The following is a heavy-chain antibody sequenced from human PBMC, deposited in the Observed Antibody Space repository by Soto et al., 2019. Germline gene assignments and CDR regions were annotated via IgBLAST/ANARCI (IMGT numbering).Heavy chain of an antibody. D-gene: IGHD3-3*01. Sequence: ASVKVSCKASGYTFTSYYIHRVRQAPGQGLEWMGIINPSGGSTSYAQKFQGRVTMTRDTSTSTVYMELSSLRFEDTAVYYCARGPVYDFWSGYGFPPNCFDPWGQGTLVTVSS. V-gene: IGHV1-46*03. CDR1: GYTFTSYY. CDR3: ARGPVYDFWSGYGFPPNCFDP. J-gene: IGHJ5*02. CDR2: INPSGGST.